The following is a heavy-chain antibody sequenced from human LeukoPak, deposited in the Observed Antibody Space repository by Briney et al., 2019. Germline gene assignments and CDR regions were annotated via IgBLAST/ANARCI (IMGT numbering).Heavy chain of an antibody. J-gene: IGHJ5*02. D-gene: IGHD3-10*01. CDR2: IYYSGST. CDR1: GGSISSGDYY. Sequence: SQTLSLTCTVSGGSISSGDYYWGWIRQPPGKGLEWIGYIYYSGSTYYNPSLKSRVTISVDTSKNQFSLKLSSVTAADTAVYYCARDDGSGFNDWFDPWGQGTLVTVSS. V-gene: IGHV4-30-4*01. CDR3: ARDDGSGFNDWFDP.